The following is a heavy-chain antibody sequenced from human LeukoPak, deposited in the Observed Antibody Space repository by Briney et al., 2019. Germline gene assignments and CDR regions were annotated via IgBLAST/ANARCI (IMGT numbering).Heavy chain of an antibody. CDR3: ARDGGDSSSYFFDY. D-gene: IGHD3-22*01. V-gene: IGHV3-21*01. CDR1: GFTFSSYS. J-gene: IGHJ4*02. Sequence: GGSLRLSCAASGFTFSSYSMNWVRQAPGKGLEWVSSISSSSSYIYYADSVKGRFTISRDNAKNSLYLQMNSLRAEDTAVYYCARDGGDSSSYFFDYWGQGTLVTVSP. CDR2: ISSSSSYI.